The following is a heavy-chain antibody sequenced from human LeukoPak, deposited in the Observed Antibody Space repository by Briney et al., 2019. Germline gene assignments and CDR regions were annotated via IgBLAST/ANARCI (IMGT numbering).Heavy chain of an antibody. D-gene: IGHD6-6*01. Sequence: SETLSLTCTVSGGSISSSSYYWGWIRQPPGKGLEWIGSIYYSGSTYYNPSLKSRVTISVDTSKNQFSLKLSSVTAADTAVYYRARRRYSSSSGWFDPWGQGTLVTVSS. CDR1: GGSISSSSYY. J-gene: IGHJ5*02. CDR2: IYYSGST. V-gene: IGHV4-39*01. CDR3: ARRRYSSSSGWFDP.